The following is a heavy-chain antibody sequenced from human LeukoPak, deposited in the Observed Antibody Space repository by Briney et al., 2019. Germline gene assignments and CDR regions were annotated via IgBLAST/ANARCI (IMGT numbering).Heavy chain of an antibody. CDR1: GFTFSTYG. D-gene: IGHD5-18*01. Sequence: PGGSLRLSCAASGFTFSTYGMNWVRQAPGKGLEWMGGFDPEDGETIYAQKFQGRVTMTEDTSTDTAYMELSSLRSEDTAVYYCATDLDTAMVTSGFDYWGQGTLVTVSS. CDR2: FDPEDGET. V-gene: IGHV1-24*01. J-gene: IGHJ4*02. CDR3: ATDLDTAMVTSGFDY.